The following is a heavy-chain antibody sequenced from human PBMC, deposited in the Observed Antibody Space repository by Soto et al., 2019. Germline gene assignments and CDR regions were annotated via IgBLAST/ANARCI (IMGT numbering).Heavy chain of an antibody. D-gene: IGHD2-15*01. CDR1: GFTFSSRW. CDR2: IKEDGSEK. J-gene: IGHJ5*02. Sequence: PGGSLRLSCAASGFTFSSRWMVWVRQAPGKGPERVANIKEDGSEKYYAASVKGRFTISRDNAKNSLYLQMNSLRVEDTAVYYCARDQYYSLIDPWGQGTLVTVSS. CDR3: ARDQYYSLIDP. V-gene: IGHV3-7*01.